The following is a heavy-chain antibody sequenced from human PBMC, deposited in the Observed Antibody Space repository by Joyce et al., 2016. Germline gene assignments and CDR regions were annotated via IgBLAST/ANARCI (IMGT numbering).Heavy chain of an antibody. J-gene: IGHJ2*01. CDR1: GFPFRSYG. CDR2: MSYNATYKDRSNK. CDR3: AKDSQVSNWDFDL. D-gene: IGHD2/OR15-2a*01. V-gene: IGHV3-30*18. Sequence: QAQLVESGGGVVQPGRSLRLSCAASGFPFRSYGMHWVRQAPGKGLEWVAVMSYNATYKDRSNKYYADCVKGRFTISRDNSKNTLYLQMNSLRPDDTGVYYCAKDSQVSNWDFDLWGRGSLVTVSS.